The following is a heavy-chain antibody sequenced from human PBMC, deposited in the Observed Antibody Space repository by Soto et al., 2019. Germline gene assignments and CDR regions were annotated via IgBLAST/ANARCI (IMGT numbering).Heavy chain of an antibody. J-gene: IGHJ3*02. Sequence: GASVEVSCKASGYTFTSYCMSWVRQAPGQGLEWMGWINPNSGGTNYAQKFQGWVTMTRDTSISTAYMELSRLRSDDTAVYYCARAVAGISGAFDIWGQGTMVTVSS. CDR3: ARAVAGISGAFDI. CDR1: GYTFTSYC. V-gene: IGHV1-2*04. D-gene: IGHD6-19*01. CDR2: INPNSGGT.